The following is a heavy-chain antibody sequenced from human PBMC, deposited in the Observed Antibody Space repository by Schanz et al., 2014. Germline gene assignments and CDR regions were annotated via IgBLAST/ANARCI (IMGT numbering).Heavy chain of an antibody. CDR1: GGSISSGVW. V-gene: IGHV4-4*02. Sequence: QVQLQESGPGLVKPSGTLSLTCVVSGGSISSGVWWTWARQSPGKGLEWIGEIFHSGTTNYNPSLESRVTISEDKSNHQFSLILSYMTAADTAVYYCARDERDLPRSRFVFWGQGTLVTVSS. D-gene: IGHD2-2*01. J-gene: IGHJ4*02. CDR3: ARDERDLPRSRFVF. CDR2: IFHSGTT.